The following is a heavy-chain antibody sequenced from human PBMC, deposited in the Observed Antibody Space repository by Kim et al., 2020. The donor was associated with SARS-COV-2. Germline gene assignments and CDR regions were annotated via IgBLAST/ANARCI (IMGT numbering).Heavy chain of an antibody. Sequence: SLKSRVTRSVDTSKNQFSLKLSSVTAAETAVYYCARFRQSVVPAAMYFDYWGQGTLVTVSS. V-gene: IGHV4-30-2*05. J-gene: IGHJ4*02. D-gene: IGHD2-2*01. CDR3: ARFRQSVVPAAMYFDY.